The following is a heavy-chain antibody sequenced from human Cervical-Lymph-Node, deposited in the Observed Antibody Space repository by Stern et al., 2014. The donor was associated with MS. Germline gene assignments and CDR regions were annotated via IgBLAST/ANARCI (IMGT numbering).Heavy chain of an antibody. CDR1: GASISSYTHY. Sequence: HLQLQESGPGLVKPSDTLSLTFAVSGASISSYTHYWAWFRQPPGKGLEWIGSVYYRGATDYHPPLKGRVTIPVDTPKNPFPLGLNSVTAADTAVYYCAKHACTGAACPFDLWGQGTLVTVSS. D-gene: IGHD2-8*02. CDR3: AKHACTGAACPFDL. CDR2: VYYRGAT. J-gene: IGHJ4*02. V-gene: IGHV4-39*01.